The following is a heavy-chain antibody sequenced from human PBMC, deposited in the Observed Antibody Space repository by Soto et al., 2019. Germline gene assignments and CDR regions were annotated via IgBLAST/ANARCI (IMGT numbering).Heavy chain of an antibody. CDR1: GFTFSSYW. CDR3: ARLTEDQGEAFDI. CDR2: IKQDGRKK. Sequence: GGSLRLSCAASGFTFSSYWMSWVRQAPGKGLEWVAKIKQDGRKKYYGDSVKGRFTISRDNTKNSLYLQMNSLRAEDTAVYYCARLTEDQGEAFDIWGQGTMVTVSS. V-gene: IGHV3-7*01. D-gene: IGHD7-27*01. J-gene: IGHJ3*02.